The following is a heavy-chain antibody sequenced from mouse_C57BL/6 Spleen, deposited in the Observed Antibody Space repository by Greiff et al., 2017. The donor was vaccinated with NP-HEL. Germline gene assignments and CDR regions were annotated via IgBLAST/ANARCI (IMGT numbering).Heavy chain of an antibody. D-gene: IGHD2-2*01. CDR3: AGGSMVTTGDY. V-gene: IGHV1-69*01. CDR1: GYTFTSYW. CDR2: IDPSDSYT. J-gene: IGHJ2*01. Sequence: QVQLQQPGAELVMPGASVKLSCKASGYTFTSYWMHWVKQRPGQGLEWIGEIDPSDSYTNYNQKFKGKSTLTVDKSSSTAYMQLSSLTSEDSAVYYCAGGSMVTTGDYWGQGTTLTVSS.